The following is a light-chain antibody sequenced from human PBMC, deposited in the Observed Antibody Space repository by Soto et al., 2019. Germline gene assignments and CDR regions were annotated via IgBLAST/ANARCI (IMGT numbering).Light chain of an antibody. CDR1: KLGNKY. J-gene: IGLJ3*02. V-gene: IGLV3-1*01. CDR2: RDT. Sequence: SYELTQPPSVSVSPGQTAIITCSGNKLGNKYASWYQQKPGQPLVLVIYRDTKRPSGIPERLSGSNSGNTATLTISGTQAMDEADYYCQAWDSNIAVFGGGTKVTVL. CDR3: QAWDSNIAV.